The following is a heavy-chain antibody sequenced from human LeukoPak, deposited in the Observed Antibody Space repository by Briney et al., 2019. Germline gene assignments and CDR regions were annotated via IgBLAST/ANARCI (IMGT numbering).Heavy chain of an antibody. V-gene: IGHV3-23*01. CDR2: ISGSGGNT. D-gene: IGHD2-2*01. Sequence: AGGSLRLSCAASGFTFSSYAMNWVRQAPGKGLEWVSAISGSGGNTYHADSVKGRFTISRDNSKNTLFLQMDSLRAEDTAVYYCAKRYCTTTSCSYYFYYGMDVWGQGTTVTVSS. CDR3: AKRYCTTTSCSYYFYYGMDV. CDR1: GFTFSSYA. J-gene: IGHJ6*02.